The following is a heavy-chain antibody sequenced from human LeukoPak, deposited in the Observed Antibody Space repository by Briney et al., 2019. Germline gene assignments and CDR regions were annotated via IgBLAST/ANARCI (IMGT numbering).Heavy chain of an antibody. D-gene: IGHD6-19*01. V-gene: IGHV3-30*03. CDR2: ISYDGINK. Sequence: PGGSLRLSCAASGFTFRNYDMNWVRQAPGKGLEWVAVISYDGINKYYADSVKGRFTISRDNSKNTLYLQMNSLRPEDTALYYCARDGTGSNSGWYIHWGQGALVTVSS. CDR1: GFTFRNYD. J-gene: IGHJ4*02. CDR3: ARDGTGSNSGWYIH.